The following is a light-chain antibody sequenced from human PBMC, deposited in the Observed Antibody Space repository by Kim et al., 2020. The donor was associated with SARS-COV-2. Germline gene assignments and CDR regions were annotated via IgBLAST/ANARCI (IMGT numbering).Light chain of an antibody. Sequence: QTVVTQEPSFSVSPGGTVTLTCGLSSGSVSTSYFPSWYQQTPGQAPRTLIYNTNTRSSGVPDRFSGSILGNKAALTITGAQADDECDYYCVLHMGSGIWVFGGGTQLTVL. J-gene: IGLJ3*02. CDR3: VLHMGSGIWV. V-gene: IGLV8-61*01. CDR2: NTN. CDR1: SGSVSTSYF.